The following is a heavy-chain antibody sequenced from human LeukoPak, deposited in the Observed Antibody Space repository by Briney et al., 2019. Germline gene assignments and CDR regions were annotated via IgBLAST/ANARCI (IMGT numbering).Heavy chain of an antibody. CDR3: AKQSGITMVRGVIIKGLDY. CDR1: GFTFSSYG. Sequence: PGRSLRLSCAASGFTFSSYGMHWVRQAPGKGLEWVAVISYDGSNKYYADSVKGRFTISRDNSKNTLYLQMNSLRAEDTAVYYCAKQSGITMVRGVIIKGLDYWGQGTLVTVSS. D-gene: IGHD3-10*01. CDR2: ISYDGSNK. J-gene: IGHJ4*02. V-gene: IGHV3-30*18.